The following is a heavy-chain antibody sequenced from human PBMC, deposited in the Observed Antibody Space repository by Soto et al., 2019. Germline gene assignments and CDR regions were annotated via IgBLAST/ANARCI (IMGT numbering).Heavy chain of an antibody. CDR3: ASLALTQSAYYYYMDV. V-gene: IGHV4-31*03. CDR2: IYYSGST. CDR1: GGSISSGGYY. J-gene: IGHJ6*03. D-gene: IGHD1-20*01. Sequence: PSETLSLTCTVSGGSISSGGYYWSWIRQHPGKGLEWIGYIYYSGSTYYNPSLKSRVTISVDTSKNQFSLKLSSVTAADTAVYYCASLALTQSAYYYYMDVWGKGTTVTVSS.